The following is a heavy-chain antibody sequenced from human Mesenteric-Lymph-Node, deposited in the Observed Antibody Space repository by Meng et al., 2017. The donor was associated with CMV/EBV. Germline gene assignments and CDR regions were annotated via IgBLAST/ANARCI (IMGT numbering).Heavy chain of an antibody. CDR1: GFIFSSHG. J-gene: IGHJ4*02. Sequence: GESLKISCAASGFIFSSHGMSWVRQAPGKGLEWVSVIHSGGVTTYYADSVKGRFTISRDDSKNTLYPQMNSLRAEDTALYSCAKEIRSFAVHYDFDFWAQGTLVTVSS. D-gene: IGHD3-16*01. CDR3: AKEIRSFAVHYDFDF. V-gene: IGHV3-23*03. CDR2: IHSGGVTT.